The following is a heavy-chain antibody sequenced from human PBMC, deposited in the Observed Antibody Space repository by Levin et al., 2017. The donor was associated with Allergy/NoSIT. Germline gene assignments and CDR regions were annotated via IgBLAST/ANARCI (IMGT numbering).Heavy chain of an antibody. CDR1: GFTFRNYA. CDR2: IGGSGTFT. CDR3: ARIRVIRGVVVPLDTFDV. Sequence: GGSLRLSCAASGFTFRNYAMSWVRQAPGKGLEWVSGIGGSGTFTKDADSVKGRFTISRDNSKNTLNLQMNSLSTEDTAVYFCARIRVIRGVVVPLDTFDVWGQGAMVTVS. V-gene: IGHV3-23*01. J-gene: IGHJ3*01. D-gene: IGHD3-10*01.